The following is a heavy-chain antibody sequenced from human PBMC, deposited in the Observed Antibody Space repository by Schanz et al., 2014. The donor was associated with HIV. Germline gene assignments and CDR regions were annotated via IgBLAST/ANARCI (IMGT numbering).Heavy chain of an antibody. CDR2: ISWNSVSI. J-gene: IGHJ3*02. CDR1: GFTFDDYA. CDR3: ARENPLYYYLHGGPFDI. D-gene: IGHD3-10*01. V-gene: IGHV3-9*01. Sequence: EVQLVESGGALVQPGRSLRLSCAASGFTFDDYAMHWVRQAPGKGLEWVSGISWNSVSIGYAGSVKGRFTISRDNSQNTMYLQMNRLRAEDTAVYYCARENPLYYYLHGGPFDIWGQGTMVTVSS.